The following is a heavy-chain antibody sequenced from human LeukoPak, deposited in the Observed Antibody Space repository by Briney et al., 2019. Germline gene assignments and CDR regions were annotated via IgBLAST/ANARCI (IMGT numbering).Heavy chain of an antibody. J-gene: IGHJ4*02. D-gene: IGHD6-19*01. CDR1: GWSFTIYW. V-gene: IGHV5-51*01. Sequence: GESLKISCKGSGWSFTIYWSGWVRQMPGKGLEWMGIIYPGDSDTRYSPSFQGQVTISADKSISTAYLQWSSLKASDTAMYYCARRPVAVAGTPLDYWGQGTLVTVSS. CDR3: ARRPVAVAGTPLDY. CDR2: IYPGDSDT.